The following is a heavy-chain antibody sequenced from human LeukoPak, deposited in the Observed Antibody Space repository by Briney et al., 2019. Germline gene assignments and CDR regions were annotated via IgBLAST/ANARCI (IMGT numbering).Heavy chain of an antibody. D-gene: IGHD2-2*01. CDR2: ISSSGSTI. CDR1: GFTFSSYE. V-gene: IGHV3-48*03. J-gene: IGHJ4*02. CDR3: AKHSVVAALRKYYFDY. Sequence: QPGGSLRLSCAASGFTFSSYEMNWVRQAPGKGLEWVSYISSSGSTIYYADSVKGRFTISRDNSKNTLYLQMNSLRAEDTAVYYCAKHSVVAALRKYYFDYWGQGTLVTVSS.